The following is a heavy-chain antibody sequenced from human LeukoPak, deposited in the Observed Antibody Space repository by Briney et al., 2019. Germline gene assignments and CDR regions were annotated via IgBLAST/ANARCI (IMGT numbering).Heavy chain of an antibody. CDR1: GFTVSSNY. D-gene: IGHD5-18*01. Sequence: GGSLRLSCAASGFTVSSNYMSWVRQAPGEGLEWVSSISSSGVSTYYADSVKGRFTISRDNSENTLFLQMNSLRAEDTAVYYCAKRERGLSYQDAFDTWGQGTLVTVSS. V-gene: IGHV3-23*01. CDR3: AKRERGLSYQDAFDT. J-gene: IGHJ3*02. CDR2: ISSSGVST.